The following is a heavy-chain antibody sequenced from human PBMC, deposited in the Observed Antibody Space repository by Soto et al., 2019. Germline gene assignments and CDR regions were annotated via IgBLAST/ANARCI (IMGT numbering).Heavy chain of an antibody. D-gene: IGHD1-26*01. J-gene: IGHJ3*02. V-gene: IGHV1-18*01. CDR2: ISAYNGNT. Sequence: QVQLVQSGAEVKKPGASVKVSCKASGYTFTSYGITWVRQAPGQGLEWMGWISAYNGNTNYAQKLQGRVTMTTDTSTSTAYMELRSLRSDDTAVYYCARIRVGWWEPPDAFDIWGQGTMVTVSS. CDR1: GYTFTSYG. CDR3: ARIRVGWWEPPDAFDI.